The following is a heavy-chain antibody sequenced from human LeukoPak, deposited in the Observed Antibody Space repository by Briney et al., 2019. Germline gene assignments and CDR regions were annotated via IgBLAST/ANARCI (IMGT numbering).Heavy chain of an antibody. Sequence: SETLSLTCTVAGGSISTSTYCWGWIRQPPGKGLEWIGTIYYSGSTYYNPSLKSRVTVSVDTSKNQFSLKLSSVTAADTAVYYCARDSLAVTRTADYWGQGTLVTVSS. CDR1: GGSISTSTYC. J-gene: IGHJ4*02. CDR2: IYYSGST. CDR3: ARDSLAVTRTADY. V-gene: IGHV4-39*02. D-gene: IGHD6-19*01.